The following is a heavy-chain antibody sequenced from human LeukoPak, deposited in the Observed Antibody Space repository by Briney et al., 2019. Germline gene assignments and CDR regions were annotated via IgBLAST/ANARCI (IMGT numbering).Heavy chain of an antibody. J-gene: IGHJ4*02. D-gene: IGHD6-19*01. V-gene: IGHV1-69*05. Sequence: SVKVSCKASGGTFISYAISWVRQAPGQGLEWMGGIIPIFGTANYAQKLQGRVTMTTDTSTSTAYMELRSLRSDDTAVYYCAISSGWYVGVVDYWGQGTLVTVSS. CDR2: IIPIFGTA. CDR3: AISSGWYVGVVDY. CDR1: GGTFISYA.